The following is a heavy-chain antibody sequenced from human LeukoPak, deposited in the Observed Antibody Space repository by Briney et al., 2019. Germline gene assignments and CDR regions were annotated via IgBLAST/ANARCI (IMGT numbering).Heavy chain of an antibody. V-gene: IGHV1-2*02. D-gene: IGHD6-19*01. CDR1: GYTFTGYY. CDR3: ASLYSSGWYHTLDY. Sequence: ASVKVSCKASGYTFTGYYMHWVRQAPGQGLEWMGWIDPNSGGTNYAQKFQGRVTMTRDTSISTAYMELSRLRSDDTAVYYCASLYSSGWYHTLDYWGQGTLFTVSS. CDR2: IDPNSGGT. J-gene: IGHJ4*02.